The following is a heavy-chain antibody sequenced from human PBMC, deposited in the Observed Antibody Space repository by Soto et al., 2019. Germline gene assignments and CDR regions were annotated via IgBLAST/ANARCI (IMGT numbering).Heavy chain of an antibody. J-gene: IGHJ5*01. Sequence: ASVKVSCKASGYSFSNSYVVWVRQAPGQGLEWMGVISPAGGSTTYAQKFQDRVTMTRDTSTSTVYIELISLRSEDTAVSAAVTDFKVSENWF. V-gene: IGHV1-46*01. CDR1: GYSFSNSY. CDR2: ISPAGGST. CDR3: VTDFKVSENWF. D-gene: IGHD6-19*01.